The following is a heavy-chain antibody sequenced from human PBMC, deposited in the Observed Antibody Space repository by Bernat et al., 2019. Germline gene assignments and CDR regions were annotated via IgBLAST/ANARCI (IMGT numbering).Heavy chain of an antibody. J-gene: IGHJ4*02. CDR3: ARGRVATIDFGY. D-gene: IGHD5-12*01. Sequence: EVQLVESGGGLVKPGGSLRLSCAASGFTFSSYSMNWVRQAPGKGLEWVSSISSSSSYIYYADSVKGRFTISRDNAKNSLYLQMNSLGAEDTAVYYCARGRVATIDFGYWGQGTLVTVSS. V-gene: IGHV3-21*01. CDR2: ISSSSSYI. CDR1: GFTFSSYS.